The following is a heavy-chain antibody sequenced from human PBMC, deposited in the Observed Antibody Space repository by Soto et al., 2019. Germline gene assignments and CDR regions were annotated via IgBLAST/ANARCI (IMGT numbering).Heavy chain of an antibody. CDR3: ARAPPRYSSSWYGWFDP. J-gene: IGHJ5*02. V-gene: IGHV4-4*02. CDR1: GGSISSTNW. D-gene: IGHD6-13*01. Sequence: QVQLQESGPGLVKPSGTLSLTCAVSGGSISSTNWWSWVRQPPGKGLEWIGEIYHSGSTNYNPSLKSRVTMSVDKSKNHFSLKLRSVTAADTAVYYCARAPPRYSSSWYGWFDPWGQGTLVTVSS. CDR2: IYHSGST.